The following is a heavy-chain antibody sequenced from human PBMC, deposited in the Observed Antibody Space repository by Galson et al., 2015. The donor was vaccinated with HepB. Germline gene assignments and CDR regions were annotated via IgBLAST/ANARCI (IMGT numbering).Heavy chain of an antibody. V-gene: IGHV3-30*02. CDR3: AKESTVTTKNWFDP. Sequence: SLRLSCAASGFSFSSYGMHWVRQAPGKGLEWVSFIRYDGTNEYYADSVKGRFTISRDNSKNTLYLQMNSLRAEDTAVYYCAKESTVTTKNWFDPWGQGTLGTVSS. J-gene: IGHJ5*02. CDR2: IRYDGTNE. CDR1: GFSFSSYG. D-gene: IGHD4-17*01.